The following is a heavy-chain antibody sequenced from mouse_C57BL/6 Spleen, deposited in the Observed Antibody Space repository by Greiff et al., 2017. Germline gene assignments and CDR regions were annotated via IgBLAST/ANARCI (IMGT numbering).Heavy chain of an antibody. Sequence: QVQLKQPGAELVKPGASVKLSCKASGYTFTSYWMHWVKQRPGQGLEWIGMIHPNSGSTNYNEKFKSKATLTVDKSSSTAYMQLSSLTSEDSAVYYCAREGYDYVDYWGQGTTLTVSS. CDR1: GYTFTSYW. D-gene: IGHD2-4*01. CDR2: IHPNSGST. V-gene: IGHV1-64*01. J-gene: IGHJ2*01. CDR3: AREGYDYVDY.